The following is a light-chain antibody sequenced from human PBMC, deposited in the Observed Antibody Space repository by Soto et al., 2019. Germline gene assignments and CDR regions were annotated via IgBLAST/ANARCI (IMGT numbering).Light chain of an antibody. Sequence: QSALTQPASVSGSPGQSVTISCTGPRSDIGDSNFISWYQHSPGKAPRLLIYEVNNRPSGVARRFSGSKAGNTASLTISGLLDDAAADYFCASFRSGTILVFGSGTKLTVL. CDR2: EVN. CDR1: RSDIGDSNF. J-gene: IGLJ1*01. CDR3: ASFRSGTILV. V-gene: IGLV2-14*01.